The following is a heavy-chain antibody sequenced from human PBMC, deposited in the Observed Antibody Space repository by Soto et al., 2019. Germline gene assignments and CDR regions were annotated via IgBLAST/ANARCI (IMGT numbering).Heavy chain of an antibody. J-gene: IGHJ4*02. D-gene: IGHD3-22*01. CDR2: IYYSGST. V-gene: IGHV4-39*02. CDR3: ARDRSGYYDFDY. Sequence: QLQLQESGPGLVKPSETLSLTCTVSGGSISSSSYYWGWIRQPPGKGRGWSGSIYYSGSTYYNPSLRSGDTITVHTSKNQCSLTLSSVTAADPAVYYCARDRSGYYDFDYWGQGTLVAVSS. CDR1: GGSISSSSYY.